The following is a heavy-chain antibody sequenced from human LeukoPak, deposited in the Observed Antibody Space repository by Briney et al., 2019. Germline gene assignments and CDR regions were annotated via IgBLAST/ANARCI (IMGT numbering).Heavy chain of an antibody. CDR1: GGTFSSYA. D-gene: IGHD6-19*01. CDR2: IIPIFGKA. Sequence: SVKVSCKASGGTFSSYAISWVRQARGQGLEWMGGIIPIFGKANYAQKFQGRFTITADQSTSTVYMELSSLRSEDTAVYYCARDRTGIAVAGTDFDYWGQGTLVTVSS. V-gene: IGHV1-69*13. CDR3: ARDRTGIAVAGTDFDY. J-gene: IGHJ4*02.